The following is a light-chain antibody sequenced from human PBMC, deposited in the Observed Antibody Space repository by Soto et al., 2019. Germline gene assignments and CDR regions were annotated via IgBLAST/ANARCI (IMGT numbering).Light chain of an antibody. J-gene: IGLJ1*01. Sequence: QSARSHPASVSWSPGDLITISCTGTSSDVGGYNYVSWYQQHPGKAPKLMIYEVSNRPSGVSNRFSGSKSGNTASLTISGLQAEEESDYYCSSYTSSSNIVFGTGTKVTVL. CDR3: SSYTSSSNIV. CDR1: SSDVGGYNY. CDR2: EVS. V-gene: IGLV2-14*01.